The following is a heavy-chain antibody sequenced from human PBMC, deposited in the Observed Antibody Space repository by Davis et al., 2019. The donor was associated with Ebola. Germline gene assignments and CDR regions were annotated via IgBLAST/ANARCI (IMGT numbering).Heavy chain of an antibody. CDR1: GGSFSGYY. CDR3: AGLKGLLHYYYGMDV. CDR2: INHSGST. D-gene: IGHD2-15*01. V-gene: IGHV4-34*01. Sequence: SETLSLTCAVYGGSFSGYYWSWIRQPPGKGLEWIGEINHSGSTNYNPSLKSRVTISVDTSKNQFSLKLSSVTAADTAVYYCAGLKGLLHYYYGMDVWGQGTTVTVSS. J-gene: IGHJ6*02.